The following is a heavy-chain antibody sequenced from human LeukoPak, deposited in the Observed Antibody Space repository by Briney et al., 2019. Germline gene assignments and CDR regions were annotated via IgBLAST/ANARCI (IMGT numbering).Heavy chain of an antibody. J-gene: IGHJ4*02. V-gene: IGHV3-23*01. CDR2: VSSSGVST. CDR1: GFTFSSYD. Sequence: GGSLRLSCAASGFTFSSYDMTWIRHAPGKGLEWVSTVSSSGVSTYYADSVKGRFTISRDNSKNTLYLQMSSLRADDTALYYCAKCRASSWYLSFGYWGQGTLITVSS. D-gene: IGHD6-13*01. CDR3: AKCRASSWYLSFGY.